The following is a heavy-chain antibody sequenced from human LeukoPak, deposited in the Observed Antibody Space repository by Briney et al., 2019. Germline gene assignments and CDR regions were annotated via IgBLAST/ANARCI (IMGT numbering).Heavy chain of an antibody. Sequence: GGSLRLSCAASGFRFDDYGMSWVRQRPGKGLEWVSGINRSSGDTGYADSVKGRFTISRDNAKNSLYLQMNSLRAEDTALYYCVRVLGYCSDGSCYPRGVGYYYMDVWGKGTTVTIS. D-gene: IGHD2-15*01. CDR1: GFRFDDYG. J-gene: IGHJ6*03. V-gene: IGHV3-20*04. CDR3: VRVLGYCSDGSCYPRGVGYYYMDV. CDR2: INRSSGDT.